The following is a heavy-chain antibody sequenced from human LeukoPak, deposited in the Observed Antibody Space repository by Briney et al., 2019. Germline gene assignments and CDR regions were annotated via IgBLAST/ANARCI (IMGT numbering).Heavy chain of an antibody. D-gene: IGHD3-10*01. Sequence: ASVKVSCKASGYTFTSYYMHWVRQAPGQGLEWMGLINPSGGSTRYAQKFQGRVTMTRDTSTSTVYMELSSLRSEDTAVYYFARDGGHVRFGESIAFHYWGQGTLVTVSS. CDR3: ARDGGHVRFGESIAFHY. CDR1: GYTFTSYY. J-gene: IGHJ4*02. V-gene: IGHV1-46*01. CDR2: INPSGGST.